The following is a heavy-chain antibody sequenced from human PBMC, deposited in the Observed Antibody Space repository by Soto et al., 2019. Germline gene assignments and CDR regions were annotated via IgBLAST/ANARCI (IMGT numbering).Heavy chain of an antibody. CDR3: ARGSSAVTKGGGFVWFDP. CDR2: IIPIFGTA. D-gene: IGHD4-17*01. Sequence: QVQLVQSGAEVKKPGSSVKVSCKASGGTFSSYAISWVRQAPGQGLEWMGGIIPIFGTANYAQKFQGRVTSTADKSTSTAYMELSSLRSEDTAVYYCARGSSAVTKGGGFVWFDPWGQGTLVTVSS. J-gene: IGHJ5*02. V-gene: IGHV1-69*06. CDR1: GGTFSSYA.